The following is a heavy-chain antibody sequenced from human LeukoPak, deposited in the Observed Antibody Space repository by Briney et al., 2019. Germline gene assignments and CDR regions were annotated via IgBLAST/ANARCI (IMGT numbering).Heavy chain of an antibody. D-gene: IGHD6-19*01. J-gene: IGHJ4*02. CDR3: ARTHSSGWFVFDY. CDR2: IHYSGST. V-gene: IGHV4-59*01. Sequence: KPSETLSLTCTVSGGTISSYYWNWIRQPPGKGLEWIGYIHYSGSTKYNPSLKSRVTISVDTSKNQFSLKLSSVTAADTAVYYCARTHSSGWFVFDYWGRGTLVTVSS. CDR1: GGTISSYY.